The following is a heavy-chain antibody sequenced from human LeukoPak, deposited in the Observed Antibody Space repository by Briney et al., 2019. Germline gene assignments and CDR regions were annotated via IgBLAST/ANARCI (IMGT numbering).Heavy chain of an antibody. Sequence: GGSLRLSCAASGFNFNNAWMNWVRQAPGKGLEWVGRIKSKSDGGTTDNAAPVKGRFTISKDDSRNTLYLQMNSLKTEDTGIYYCTTGTLTSDYWGQGTLVTVSS. D-gene: IGHD4-17*01. CDR1: GFNFNNAW. J-gene: IGHJ4*02. CDR3: TTGTLTSDY. V-gene: IGHV3-15*01. CDR2: IKSKSDGGTT.